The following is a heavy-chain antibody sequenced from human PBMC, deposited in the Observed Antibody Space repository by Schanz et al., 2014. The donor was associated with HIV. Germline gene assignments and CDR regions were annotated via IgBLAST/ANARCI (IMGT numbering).Heavy chain of an antibody. V-gene: IGHV1-8*01. CDR2: MNPNSGYT. D-gene: IGHD2-2*01. J-gene: IGHJ3*01. Sequence: QVQLVQSGAEVKKPGASVRVSCKASGYTFTSYDINWVRQATGLGLEWMGWMNPNSGYTGYAQKFQGRVTMTRHTPTSTAYMELSSLRSDDTAVYYCARMSPSSTSYGDAFDVWGQGTMITVSS. CDR1: GYTFTSYD. CDR3: ARMSPSSTSYGDAFDV.